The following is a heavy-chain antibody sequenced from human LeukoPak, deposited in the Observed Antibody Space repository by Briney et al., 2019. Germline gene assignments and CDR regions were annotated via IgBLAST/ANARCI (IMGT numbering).Heavy chain of an antibody. CDR2: IYSGGSI. J-gene: IGHJ6*02. Sequence: GGSLRPSCAASEFTVINYYMHWVRQAPGKGLEWVSVIYSGGSIYYADSVKGRFIISRDNSKNTLDLQLNSLRAEDTAVYYCASEPSMSRYYHGMDVWGQGTTVPVSS. CDR1: EFTVINYY. V-gene: IGHV3-66*01. D-gene: IGHD2/OR15-2a*01. CDR3: ASEPSMSRYYHGMDV.